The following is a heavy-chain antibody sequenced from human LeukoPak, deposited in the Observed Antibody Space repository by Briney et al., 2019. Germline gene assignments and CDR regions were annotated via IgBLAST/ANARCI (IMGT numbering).Heavy chain of an antibody. V-gene: IGHV3-23*01. J-gene: IGHJ5*02. D-gene: IGHD6-6*01. CDR2: ISGSGGST. CDR1: GFTFSSYA. CDR3: AKGSRNNWFDP. Sequence: GGTLRLSCAASGFTFSSYAMRWVRQAPGKGLEWVSAISGSGGSTYYAHSVTGRFTISRENSKNRPYLQMNRLRAKDTAVYFCAKGSRNNWFDPWGPGTLVTVSS.